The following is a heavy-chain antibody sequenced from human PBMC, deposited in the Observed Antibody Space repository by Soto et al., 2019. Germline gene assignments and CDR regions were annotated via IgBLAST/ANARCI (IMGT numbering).Heavy chain of an antibody. D-gene: IGHD3-22*01. V-gene: IGHV1-69*13. J-gene: IGHJ3*02. Sequence: RASVKVSCKASGGTFSSYAISWVRQAPGQGLEWMGGIIPIFGTTNYAQKFQGRVTITADESTSTAYMELSSLGSEDTAVYYCARAVAGSSGYYYHDDLDIWGQGTMVTVSS. CDR3: ARAVAGSSGYYYHDDLDI. CDR1: GGTFSSYA. CDR2: IIPIFGTT.